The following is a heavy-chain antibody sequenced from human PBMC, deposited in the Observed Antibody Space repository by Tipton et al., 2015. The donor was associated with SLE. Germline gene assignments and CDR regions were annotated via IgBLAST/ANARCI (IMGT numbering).Heavy chain of an antibody. CDR2: IYYSGST. CDR1: GGSISSYY. D-gene: IGHD4-17*01. CDR3: ARSYGDYVNWFDP. Sequence: TLSLTCTVSGGSISSYYWSWIRQPPVKGLEWIGYIYYSGSTHYNPSHKSRVTISVDTSKNQYSLKLSSVTAADTAVYYCARSYGDYVNWFDPWGQGTLVTVSS. J-gene: IGHJ5*02. V-gene: IGHV4-59*07.